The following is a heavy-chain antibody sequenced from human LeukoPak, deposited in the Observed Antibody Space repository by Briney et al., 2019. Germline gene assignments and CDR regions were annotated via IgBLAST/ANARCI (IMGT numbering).Heavy chain of an antibody. D-gene: IGHD5-24*01. V-gene: IGHV3-7*03. CDR1: GFTFSSYW. Sequence: PGGSLRLSCAASGFTFSSYWMSWVRQAPGKGLEWVANIKQDGSEKYYVDSVKGRFTISRDNAKNSLYLQMNSLRAEDTALYYCAKDMAWLQAAGFDYWGQGTLVTVSS. J-gene: IGHJ4*02. CDR3: AKDMAWLQAAGFDY. CDR2: IKQDGSEK.